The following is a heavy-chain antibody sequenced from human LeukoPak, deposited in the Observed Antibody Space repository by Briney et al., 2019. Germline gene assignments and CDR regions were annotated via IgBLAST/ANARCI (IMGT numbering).Heavy chain of an antibody. Sequence: ASVKVSCKASGGTFSSYAISWVRQAPGQGLEWMGGIIPIFGTANYAQKFQGRVTITADESTSTAYMELSSLRSEDTAVYYCAREGYYGSGSSGSATKHFDYWGQGTLVTVSS. CDR2: IIPIFGTA. V-gene: IGHV1-69*13. CDR3: AREGYYGSGSSGSATKHFDY. D-gene: IGHD3-10*01. J-gene: IGHJ4*02. CDR1: GGTFSSYA.